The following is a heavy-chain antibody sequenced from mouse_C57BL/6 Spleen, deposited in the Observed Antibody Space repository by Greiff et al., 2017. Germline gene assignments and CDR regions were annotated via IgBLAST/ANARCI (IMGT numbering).Heavy chain of an antibody. CDR1: GYTFTSYW. CDR3: ARNCNGSSYCYFDY. Sequence: VQLQQPGAELVRPGTSVTLSCKASGYTFTSYWMHWVKQRPGQGLEWIGVIDPSDSYTNYNQKFKGKATLTVDTSSSTAYMQLSSLTSEDSAVYECARNCNGSSYCYFDYWGKGTTLAVSS. CDR2: IDPSDSYT. D-gene: IGHD1-1*01. V-gene: IGHV1-59*01. J-gene: IGHJ2*01.